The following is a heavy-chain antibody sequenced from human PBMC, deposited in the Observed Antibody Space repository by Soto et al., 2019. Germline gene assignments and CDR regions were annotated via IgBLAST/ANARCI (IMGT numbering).Heavy chain of an antibody. CDR2: IIPVFGTA. CDR1: GGTFSSYA. V-gene: IGHV1-69*12. J-gene: IGHJ6*02. CDR3: ARHVPAAGYYYGMDV. D-gene: IGHD2-2*01. Sequence: QVQLVQSGAEVKKPGSSVKVSCKASGGTFSSYAISWVRQAPGQGLEWMGGIIPVFGTANYAQKFQGRVTTTADASASTASMELSSLRSEDTAVYYCARHVPAAGYYYGMDVWGQGTTVTVSS.